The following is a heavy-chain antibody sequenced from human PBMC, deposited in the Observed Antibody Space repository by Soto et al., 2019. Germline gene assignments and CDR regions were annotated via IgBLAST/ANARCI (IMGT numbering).Heavy chain of an antibody. Sequence: VQLVASGGGLVQPGGSLRLSCAASGFTFSSYWMHWVRQGPGKGLVWVSRVKSDESTTSYADSVNGRFTISRDNAKNTLYLQMSSLRVEDTALYYCVCFECGRTAVVTAMEANGYWGQGTLVTVSS. V-gene: IGHV3-74*01. CDR2: VKSDESTT. J-gene: IGHJ4*02. CDR3: VCFECGRTAVVTAMEANGY. D-gene: IGHD2-21*02. CDR1: GFTFSSYW.